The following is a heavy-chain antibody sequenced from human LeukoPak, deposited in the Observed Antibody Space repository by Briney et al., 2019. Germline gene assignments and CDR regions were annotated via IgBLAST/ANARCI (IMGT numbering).Heavy chain of an antibody. CDR2: INPNSGLT. J-gene: IGHJ4*02. Sequence: ASVKVSCKASGYTFTDYYIHWVRQAPGQGLEWMGRINPNSGLTNYVQKFQDRVTMTRDTSLSTAYMELYRLRSDDTAVYYCARDPYRAPAASSPTWGQGTLVTVSS. D-gene: IGHD6-13*01. V-gene: IGHV1-2*06. CDR3: ARDPYRAPAASSPT. CDR1: GYTFTDYY.